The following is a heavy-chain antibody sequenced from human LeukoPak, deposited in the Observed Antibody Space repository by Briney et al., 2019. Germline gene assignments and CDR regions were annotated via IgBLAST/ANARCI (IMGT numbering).Heavy chain of an antibody. CDR3: VKDLSLYTSSASTFDS. J-gene: IGHJ4*02. CDR2: ISHSGGDT. D-gene: IGHD6-6*01. V-gene: IGHV3-23*01. Sequence: GGSLRLSCAASGFTFSSYAMTWVRQAPGKGLEWVSTISHSGGDTYYADSVKGRFTLSRDNSKNTLYLQMNSLRAEDTALYYCVKDLSLYTSSASTFDSWGQGTLVTVSS. CDR1: GFTFSSYA.